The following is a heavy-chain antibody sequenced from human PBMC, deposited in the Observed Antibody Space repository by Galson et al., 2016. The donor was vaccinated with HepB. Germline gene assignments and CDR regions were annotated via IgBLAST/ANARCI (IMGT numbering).Heavy chain of an antibody. J-gene: IGHJ3*01. CDR1: GFSLSTSAVG. CDR3: AHSPKGLRYLAFDF. V-gene: IGHV2-5*02. CDR2: IDWDDNR. Sequence: PALVKPTQTLTLSCTFSGFSLSTSAVGVGWIRQPPGKALEWLALIDWDDNRRYRPSLRSRLTITKDTTKNQVVLKMANMDPVDTATYYCAHSPKGLRYLAFDFWGQGTVVTVPS. D-gene: IGHD3-9*01.